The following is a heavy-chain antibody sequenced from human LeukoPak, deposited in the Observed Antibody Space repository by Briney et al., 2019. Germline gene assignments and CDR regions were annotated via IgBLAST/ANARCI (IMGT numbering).Heavy chain of an antibody. V-gene: IGHV4-61*05. J-gene: IGHJ4*02. Sequence: PSETLSLTCTVSGGSISSSSYYWGWIRQPPGKGLEWIGYIYYSGTTNYNPSLKSRVTMSVDTSNNHLSLRLTSVTAADTALYYCARDSPLYSSNIEGIFDYWGQGTLVTVSS. CDR1: GGSISSSSYY. D-gene: IGHD6-13*01. CDR2: IYYSGTT. CDR3: ARDSPLYSSNIEGIFDY.